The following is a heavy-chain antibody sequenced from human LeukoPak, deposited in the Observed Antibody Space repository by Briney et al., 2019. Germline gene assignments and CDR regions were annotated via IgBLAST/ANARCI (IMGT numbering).Heavy chain of an antibody. D-gene: IGHD5-18*01. Sequence: PSETLSLTCTVSGGSISSGGYYWSWIRQHPGKGLEWIGYIYYSGSTYYNPSLKSRVTISVDTSKNQFSLKLSSVTAADTAVYYCARDPLSSGYSYGSRRYGMDVWGQGTTVTVSS. V-gene: IGHV4-31*03. J-gene: IGHJ6*02. CDR1: GGSISSGGYY. CDR2: IYYSGST. CDR3: ARDPLSSGYSYGSRRYGMDV.